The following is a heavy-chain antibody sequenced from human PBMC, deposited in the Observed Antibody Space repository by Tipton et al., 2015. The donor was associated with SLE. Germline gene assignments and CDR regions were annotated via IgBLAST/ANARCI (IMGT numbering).Heavy chain of an antibody. CDR3: VRDYDFWD. CDR1: GFTFSNYW. D-gene: IGHD3-3*01. V-gene: IGHV3-7*01. CDR2: IKPEGTET. Sequence: GSLRLSCTASGFTFSNYWMTWVRQAPGKGLEWVANIKPEGTETYYADSVKGRFTISRDNAKNSLNLQMSSLRAEDTAVYYCVRDYDFWDWGQGTLVTVSS. J-gene: IGHJ4*02.